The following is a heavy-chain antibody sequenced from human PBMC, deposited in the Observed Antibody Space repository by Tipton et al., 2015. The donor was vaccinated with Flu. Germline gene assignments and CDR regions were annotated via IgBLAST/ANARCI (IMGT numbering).Heavy chain of an antibody. J-gene: IGHJ6*02. CDR1: GASIRTSGYY. V-gene: IGHV4-31*03. Sequence: TLSLTCSVSGASIRTSGYYWNWIRQVPEKGLEWIGYIYKTGSTDYNPSLERRVTISLDTSKNHVSLRLSSLTAADTAVYYCARGARAASARSYYFGMDVWGQGTAVTVSS. D-gene: IGHD2-15*01. CDR2: IYKTGST. CDR3: ARGARAASARSYYFGMDV.